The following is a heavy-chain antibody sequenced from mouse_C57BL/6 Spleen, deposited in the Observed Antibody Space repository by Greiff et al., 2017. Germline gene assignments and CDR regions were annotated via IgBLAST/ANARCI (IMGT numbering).Heavy chain of an antibody. Sequence: EVQLVESGGGLVKPGGSLKLSCAASGFTFSSYAMSWVRQTPEKRLEWVATISDGGSYTYYPDNVKGRFTISRDNAKNNLDLQMSHLKTEDTALYYEARGGGTTVVAKGWYFDVWGTGTTVTVSS. V-gene: IGHV5-4*01. D-gene: IGHD1-1*01. J-gene: IGHJ1*03. CDR3: ARGGGTTVVAKGWYFDV. CDR2: ISDGGSYT. CDR1: GFTFSSYA.